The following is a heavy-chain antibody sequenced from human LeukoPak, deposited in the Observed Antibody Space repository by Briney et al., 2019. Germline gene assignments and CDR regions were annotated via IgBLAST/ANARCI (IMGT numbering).Heavy chain of an antibody. D-gene: IGHD3-10*01. CDR3: AKDSKMSYYGSGSHYDY. CDR1: GITFSNYF. Sequence: GGSLRLSCAASGITFSNYFMSWVRQAPGKGLEWVSAIGPSGGNTYYADSVKGRFTISSDNSKNTLCLQMTSLRAEETAVYYCAKDSKMSYYGSGSHYDYWGQGTLVTVSS. CDR2: IGPSGGNT. J-gene: IGHJ4*02. V-gene: IGHV3-23*01.